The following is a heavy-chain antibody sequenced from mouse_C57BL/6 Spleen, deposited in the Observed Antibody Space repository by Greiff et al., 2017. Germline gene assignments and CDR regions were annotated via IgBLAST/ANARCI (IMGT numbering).Heavy chain of an antibody. CDR3: ARGNFGYRYFDV. J-gene: IGHJ1*03. CDR2: ISYSGSP. CDR1: GYSITSGYD. Sequence: EVQLVESGPGMVKPSQSLSLTCTVTGYSITSGYDWHWIRHFPGNKLEWMGYISYSGSPNSNPSLKSRISITHDTSKNHFFLKLNSVTTEDTATYYCARGNFGYRYFDVWGTGTTVTVSS. V-gene: IGHV3-1*01.